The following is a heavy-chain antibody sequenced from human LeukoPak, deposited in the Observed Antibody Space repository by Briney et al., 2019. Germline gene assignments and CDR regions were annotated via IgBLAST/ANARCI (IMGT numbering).Heavy chain of an antibody. J-gene: IGHJ4*02. Sequence: TGGSLRLSCAASGFTFSNAYMNWVRQAPGKGLEWVGRIKPKTDGETTEYAAPVKGRFSILRDDSKNMLYLQMNSLKTEDTAVYYCITPLPYSAQGGQGTLVTVSS. D-gene: IGHD2-21*01. CDR2: IKPKTDGETT. CDR1: GFTFSNAY. V-gene: IGHV3-15*07. CDR3: ITPLPYSAQ.